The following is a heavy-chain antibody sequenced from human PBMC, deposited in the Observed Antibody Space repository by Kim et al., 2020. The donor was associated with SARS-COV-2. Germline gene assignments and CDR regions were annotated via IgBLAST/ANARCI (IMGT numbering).Heavy chain of an antibody. D-gene: IGHD6-19*01. CDR1: GFTFSSYD. J-gene: IGHJ2*01. Sequence: GGSLRLSCAASGFTFSSYDMHRVRQATGKGLEWVSAIGTAGDTYYLGSVKGRFTISRENAKNSLYLQMNSLRAGDTAVYYCARGGSSGWRYWYFDLWGRGTLVTVSS. V-gene: IGHV3-13*01. CDR3: ARGGSSGWRYWYFDL. CDR2: IGTAGDT.